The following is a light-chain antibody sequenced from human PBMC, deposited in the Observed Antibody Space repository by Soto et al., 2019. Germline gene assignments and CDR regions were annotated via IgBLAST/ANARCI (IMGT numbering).Light chain of an antibody. J-gene: IGKJ4*01. V-gene: IGKV2-24*01. CDR1: QSLVHSDGNTS. CDR3: AQAAQFPLT. Sequence: VMTQTPVSSSVALGQSASISCKSSQSLVHSDGNTSLNWLHQRPGQPPRLLIYKISKRLSGVPDRFSGSGAGTFFTLRISRLEPEDVGIYYCAQAAQFPLTFGGGTKV. CDR2: KIS.